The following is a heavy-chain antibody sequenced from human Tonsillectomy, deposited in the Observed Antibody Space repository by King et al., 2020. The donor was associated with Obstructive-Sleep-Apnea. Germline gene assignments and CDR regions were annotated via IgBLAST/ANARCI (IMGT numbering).Heavy chain of an antibody. Sequence: QLQESGPGLVKPSETLSLTCTVSGGSISSYYWSWIRQPPGKGLEWIGYIYYSETTNYNPSLKSRVTISIDTSKNQFSLKLSSVTAADTAVYYCARLYSGYDFDYWGQGTLVTVSS. CDR3: ARLYSGYDFDY. V-gene: IGHV4-59*08. J-gene: IGHJ4*02. CDR2: IYYSETT. D-gene: IGHD5-12*01. CDR1: GGSISSYY.